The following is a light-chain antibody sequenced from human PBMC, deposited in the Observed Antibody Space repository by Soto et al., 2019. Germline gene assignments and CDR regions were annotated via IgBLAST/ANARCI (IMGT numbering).Light chain of an antibody. J-gene: IGLJ1*01. V-gene: IGLV2-14*01. CDR3: SSYTSSSTLV. CDR2: EVS. Sequence: QSALTQPPSASGSPGQSVTISCTGTSSDVGGYNYVSWYQQHPGKAPKLMIYEVSNRPSGVSNRFSGSKSGNTASLTISGLQAEDEADYYCSSYTSSSTLVFGTGTKVPVL. CDR1: SSDVGGYNY.